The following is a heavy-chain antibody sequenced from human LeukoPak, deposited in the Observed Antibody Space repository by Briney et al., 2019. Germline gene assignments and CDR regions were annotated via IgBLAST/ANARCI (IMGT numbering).Heavy chain of an antibody. CDR1: GGTFSSYA. Sequence: ASVKVSCKASGGTFSSYAISWVRQAPGQGLEWMGGIIPIFGTANYAQKFQGRVTITADEPTSTAYMELSSLRSEDTAVYYCAREVIPEGVLNGYFGFDYWGQGTLVTVSS. CDR3: AREVIPEGVLNGYFGFDY. D-gene: IGHD2/OR15-2a*01. J-gene: IGHJ4*02. CDR2: IIPIFGTA. V-gene: IGHV1-69*01.